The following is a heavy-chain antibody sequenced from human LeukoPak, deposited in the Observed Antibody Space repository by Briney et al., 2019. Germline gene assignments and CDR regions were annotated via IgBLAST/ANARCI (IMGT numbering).Heavy chain of an antibody. CDR1: GGSITSRAW. D-gene: IGHD2-8*01. Sequence: SGTLSLTCAVFGGSITSRAWWTWVRQPPGKGLEWIGEIFHTGNTNYNPSLKSRVPSLKSRVAMSVDKSKNQFSLELRSVTAADTAVFYCAKTAENGALLANWGQGTLVAVSS. V-gene: IGHV4-4*02. CDR3: AKTAENGALLAN. CDR2: IFHTGNT. J-gene: IGHJ4*02.